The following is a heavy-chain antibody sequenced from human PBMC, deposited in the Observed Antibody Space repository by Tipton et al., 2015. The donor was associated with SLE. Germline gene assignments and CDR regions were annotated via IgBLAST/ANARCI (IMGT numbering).Heavy chain of an antibody. CDR3: AREIRYGGSYDCFDP. D-gene: IGHD1-26*01. Sequence: GLVKPSETLSLNCTVSGDSISNYYWSWIRQPPGKGLEWIGNIYYSGSTNYNPSLKSRVTMSVDTSMNQFSLKLRSVTAADTAVYYCAREIRYGGSYDCFDPWGQGILVTVSS. J-gene: IGHJ5*02. V-gene: IGHV4-59*01. CDR1: GDSISNYY. CDR2: IYYSGST.